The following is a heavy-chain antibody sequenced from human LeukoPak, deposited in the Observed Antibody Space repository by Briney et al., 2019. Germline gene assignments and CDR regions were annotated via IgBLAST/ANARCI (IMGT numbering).Heavy chain of an antibody. CDR3: ARDRSSGPTWDY. D-gene: IGHD3-22*01. Sequence: ASVKVSCKASGYTFTSYYMHWVRHAPGQGLGWMGIINPSGGSTSYAQKFQGRVTMTRDMSTSTVYMELSSLRSEDTAVYYCARDRSSGPTWDYWGQGTLVTVSS. CDR2: INPSGGST. CDR1: GYTFTSYY. J-gene: IGHJ4*02. V-gene: IGHV1-46*01.